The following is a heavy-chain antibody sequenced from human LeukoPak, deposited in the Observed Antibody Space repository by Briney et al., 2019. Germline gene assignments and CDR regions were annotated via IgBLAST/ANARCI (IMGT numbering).Heavy chain of an antibody. CDR3: ARCLYYGSGSLNWFDP. CDR1: GYSISSGYY. Sequence: SETLSPTCTVSGYSISSGYYWGWIRQPPGKGLEWIGSIYHSGSTYYNPSLKSRVTISVDTSKNQFSLKLSSVTAADTAVYYCARCLYYGSGSLNWFDPWGQGTLVTVSS. D-gene: IGHD3-10*01. CDR2: IYHSGST. V-gene: IGHV4-38-2*02. J-gene: IGHJ5*02.